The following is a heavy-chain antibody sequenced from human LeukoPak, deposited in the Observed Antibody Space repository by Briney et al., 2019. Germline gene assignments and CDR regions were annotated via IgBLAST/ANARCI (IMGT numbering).Heavy chain of an antibody. Sequence: SETLSLTCTVSGGSISSSSYYWGWIRQPPGKGLEWIGSIYYSGSTYYNPSLKSRVTISVDTSKNQFSLKLSSVTAADTAVYYCARDSGYGPNYFDYWGQGTLVTVSS. V-gene: IGHV4-39*07. CDR2: IYYSGST. CDR1: GGSISSSSYY. CDR3: ARDSGYGPNYFDY. D-gene: IGHD4/OR15-4a*01. J-gene: IGHJ4*02.